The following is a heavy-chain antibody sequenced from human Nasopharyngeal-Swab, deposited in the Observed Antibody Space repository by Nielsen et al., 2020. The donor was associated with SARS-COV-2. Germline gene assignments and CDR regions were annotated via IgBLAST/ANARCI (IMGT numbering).Heavy chain of an antibody. J-gene: IGHJ5*02. V-gene: IGHV4-59*11. Sequence: SETLSLTCIVSGVSITSQYWSWIRQPPGKGLEWIGYISQNSGTSYNPSLKSRVTIFMDTSKNQFSLRLRSVSAADTAVYSCAKEGATGWFDPWGQGTLVTVSS. CDR3: AKEGATGWFDP. CDR2: ISQNSGT. CDR1: GVSITSQY.